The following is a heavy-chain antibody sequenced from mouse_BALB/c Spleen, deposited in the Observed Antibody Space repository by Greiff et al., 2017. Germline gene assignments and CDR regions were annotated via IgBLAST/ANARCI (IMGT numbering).Heavy chain of an antibody. J-gene: IGHJ3*01. CDR2: INPSNGRT. Sequence: QVQLQQPGAELVKPGASVKLSCKASGYTFTSYWMHWVKQRPGQGLEWIGEINPSNGRTNYNEKFKSKATLTVDKSSSTAYMQLSSLTSEDSAVYYCARKAAKYGIWADWGQGTLVTVSA. D-gene: IGHD2-10*02. V-gene: IGHV1S81*02. CDR3: ARKAAKYGIWAD. CDR1: GYTFTSYW.